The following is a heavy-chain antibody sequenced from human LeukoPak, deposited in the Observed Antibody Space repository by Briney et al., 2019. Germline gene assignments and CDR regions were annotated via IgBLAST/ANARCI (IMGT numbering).Heavy chain of an antibody. CDR3: ARVLDVLRYFDWLDY. Sequence: ASVKVSCKASGYTFTGYYMHWVRQAPGQGLEWMGWINPNSGGTNYAQKFQGRVTMTRDTSISTAYMELSRLSSDDTAVYYCARVLDVLRYFDWLDYWGRGTLVTVSS. J-gene: IGHJ4*02. D-gene: IGHD3-9*01. CDR1: GYTFTGYY. V-gene: IGHV1-2*02. CDR2: INPNSGGT.